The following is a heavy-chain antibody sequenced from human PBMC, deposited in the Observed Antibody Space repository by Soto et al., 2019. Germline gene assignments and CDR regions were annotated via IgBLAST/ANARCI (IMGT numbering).Heavy chain of an antibody. CDR2: ISSNGGST. CDR3: VKDQLVDFWSGYLFDY. Sequence: PGGSLRLSCSASGFTFSSYAMHWVRQAPGKGLEYVSAISSNGGSTYYADSVKGRFTISRDNSKNTLHLQMSSLRAEDTAVYYCVKDQLVDFWSGYLFDYWGQGTLVTVSS. V-gene: IGHV3-64D*08. D-gene: IGHD3-3*01. CDR1: GFTFSSYA. J-gene: IGHJ4*02.